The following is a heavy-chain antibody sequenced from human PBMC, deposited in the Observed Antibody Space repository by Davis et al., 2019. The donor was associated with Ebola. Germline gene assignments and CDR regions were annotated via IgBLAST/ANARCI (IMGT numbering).Heavy chain of an antibody. CDR1: GYSFTPYW. V-gene: IGHV5-51*01. CDR3: ARGSGSYRNYWFDP. D-gene: IGHD1-26*01. Sequence: GESLKTPRQCSGYSFTPYWIRWVRQLPGKGLEWMGIIYPGDSDTRYSPSFQGQVTISADKSISTAYLQWSSLKASDTAMYYCARGSGSYRNYWFDPWGQGTLVTVS. J-gene: IGHJ5*02. CDR2: IYPGDSDT.